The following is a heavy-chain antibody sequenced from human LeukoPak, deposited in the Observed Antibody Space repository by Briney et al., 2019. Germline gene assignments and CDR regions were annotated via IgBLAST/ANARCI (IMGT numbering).Heavy chain of an antibody. V-gene: IGHV4-34*01. CDR3: ARVVVVPAAIGDV. Sequence: SETLSLTCAVYGGSFSGYYWSWIRQPPGKGLEWIGEINHSGSTNYNPSLKSRVTISVDTSKNQFSLKLSSVTAADTAVYYCARVVVVPAAIGDVWGKGTTVTVPS. D-gene: IGHD2-2*02. J-gene: IGHJ6*04. CDR1: GGSFSGYY. CDR2: INHSGST.